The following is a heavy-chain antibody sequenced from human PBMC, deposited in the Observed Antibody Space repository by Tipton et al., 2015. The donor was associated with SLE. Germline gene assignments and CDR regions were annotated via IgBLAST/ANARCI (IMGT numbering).Heavy chain of an antibody. Sequence: TLSLTCTVSGGSISSHYWSWIRQPPGKGLEWIGYIYYSGSTNYNPSLKSRVTISVDTSKNQFSLKLSSVTAADTAVYYCARGGGIAAVDYWGQGTLVTVSS. J-gene: IGHJ4*02. D-gene: IGHD6-13*01. V-gene: IGHV4-59*11. CDR3: ARGGGIAAVDY. CDR1: GGSISSHY. CDR2: IYYSGST.